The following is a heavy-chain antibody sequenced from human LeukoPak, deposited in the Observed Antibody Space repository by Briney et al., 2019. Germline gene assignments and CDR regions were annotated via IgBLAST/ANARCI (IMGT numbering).Heavy chain of an antibody. CDR2: IYHSGSA. V-gene: IGHV4-34*01. CDR3: ARGSGGGNSVYFDL. CDR1: DGSFSAYC. Sequence: PSETLSLTCAVYDGSFSAYCWSWICQPPGKGLEWIGEIYHSGSANYNPSPQSRVTISVDTSKNQFSLKLSSVTAADTAVYYCARGSGGGNSVYFDLWGRGTLVTVSS. D-gene: IGHD4-23*01. J-gene: IGHJ2*01.